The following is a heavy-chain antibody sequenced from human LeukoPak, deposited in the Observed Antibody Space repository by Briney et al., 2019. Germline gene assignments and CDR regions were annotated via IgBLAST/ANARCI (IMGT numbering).Heavy chain of an antibody. Sequence: GGSLRLSCAASGFTFNTYSMNWVRLGPGKGLEWVSSISSSSSYIYYADSVRGRFTISRDNGKNSLYLQMNSLRAEDTAVYYCARVDGLYNWNDRGAFDIWGQGTMVTVSS. CDR2: ISSSSSYI. J-gene: IGHJ3*02. CDR3: ARVDGLYNWNDRGAFDI. V-gene: IGHV3-21*01. D-gene: IGHD1-20*01. CDR1: GFTFNTYS.